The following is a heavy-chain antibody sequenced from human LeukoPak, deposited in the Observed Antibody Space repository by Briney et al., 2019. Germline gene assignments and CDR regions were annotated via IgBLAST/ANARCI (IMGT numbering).Heavy chain of an antibody. CDR3: VRRNSRSSSSTLDS. V-gene: IGHV3-48*03. D-gene: IGHD2-2*01. CDR2: ISSSVRTI. CDR1: GFTFSSYE. Sequence: PGGSLRLSCAASGFTFSSYEMIWVRQAPGKGLDCVSYISSSVRTIFYADSVKGRFTVSRDNAKNSLCLRINSPRAEDTAVYFCVRRNSRSSSSTLDSWGQGSLVTVSS. J-gene: IGHJ4*02.